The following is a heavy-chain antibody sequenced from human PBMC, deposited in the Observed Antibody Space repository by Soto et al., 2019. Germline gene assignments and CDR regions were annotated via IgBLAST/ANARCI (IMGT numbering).Heavy chain of an antibody. V-gene: IGHV1-8*01. CDR2: MNPGSGDT. CDR3: ARMATFGSLNWFDP. Sequence: ASVKVSCKASGYSFTNNDVSWVRQATGQGLEWIGWMNPGSGDTGYAQKFQGRVTMTRDISIATAYMELSSLRSDDTAIYYCARMATFGSLNWFDPWGQGTLVTVPQ. D-gene: IGHD3-16*01. CDR1: GYSFTNND. J-gene: IGHJ5*02.